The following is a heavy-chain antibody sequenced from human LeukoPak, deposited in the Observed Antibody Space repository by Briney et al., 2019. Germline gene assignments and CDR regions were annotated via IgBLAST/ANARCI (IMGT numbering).Heavy chain of an antibody. J-gene: IGHJ5*02. CDR1: GGSISSSSYY. Sequence: SETLSLTCTVSGGSISSSSYYWGWIRQPPGKGPEWIGSIYYSGSTYYNPSLKSRVTISVDTSKNQFSLKLSSVTAADTAVYYCARTLGFYSSSSASVGWFDPWGQGTLVTVSS. CDR3: ARTLGFYSSSSASVGWFDP. V-gene: IGHV4-39*07. D-gene: IGHD6-6*01. CDR2: IYYSGST.